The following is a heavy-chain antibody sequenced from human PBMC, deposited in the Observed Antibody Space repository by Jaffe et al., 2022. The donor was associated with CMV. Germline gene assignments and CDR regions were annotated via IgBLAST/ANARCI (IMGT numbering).Heavy chain of an antibody. V-gene: IGHV4-39*01. D-gene: IGHD2-21*02. Sequence: QLQLQESGPGLVKPSETLSLTCTVSGGSISSSSYYWGWIRQPPGKGLEWIGSIYYSGSTYYNPSLKSRVTISVDTSKNQFSLKLSSVTAADTAVYYCASTWYGGNSVDYFDYWGQGTLVTVSS. CDR3: ASTWYGGNSVDYFDY. J-gene: IGHJ4*02. CDR1: GGSISSSSYY. CDR2: IYYSGST.